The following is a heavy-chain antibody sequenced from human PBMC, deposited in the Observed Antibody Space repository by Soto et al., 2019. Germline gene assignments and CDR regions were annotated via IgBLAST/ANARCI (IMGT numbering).Heavy chain of an antibody. J-gene: IGHJ4*02. V-gene: IGHV3-23*01. Sequence: EVQLLESGGGLVQPGGSLRLSCAASGFTFSNYAVTWVRQAPGKGLEWVSTISGSGGSTYYADSVKGRFTISRDNSKNPLYLEMNSLRAEDTAVYYCEKDQGSSWYEIDYWGQGTLVTVSS. CDR1: GFTFSNYA. CDR3: EKDQGSSWYEIDY. D-gene: IGHD6-13*01. CDR2: ISGSGGST.